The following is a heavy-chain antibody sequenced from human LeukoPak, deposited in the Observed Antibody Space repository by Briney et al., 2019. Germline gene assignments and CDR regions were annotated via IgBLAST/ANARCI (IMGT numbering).Heavy chain of an antibody. CDR1: GFTVSSNY. Sequence: SGGSLRLSCAASGFTVSSNYMSWVRQAPGKGLEWVSVIYSGGSTYYADSVKGRFTISRDNSKNTLYLQMNSLRAEDTAVYYCARDSGCGGDCYSSALDYWGQGTLVTVSS. J-gene: IGHJ4*02. V-gene: IGHV3-53*01. CDR2: IYSGGST. CDR3: ARDSGCGGDCYSSALDY. D-gene: IGHD2-21*02.